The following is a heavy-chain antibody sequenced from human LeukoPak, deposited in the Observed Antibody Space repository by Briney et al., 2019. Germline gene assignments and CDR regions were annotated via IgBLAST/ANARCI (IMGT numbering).Heavy chain of an antibody. CDR3: AKDYSGYY. CDR2: IYSGGST. D-gene: IGHD2-21*01. CDR1: GLTVSDNY. Sequence: GGSLRLSCAASGLTVSDNYMSWVRQAPGKGLEWVSVIYSGGSTYYADSVKGRFTISRDNSKNTLYLQMNSLRAEDTAVYYCAKDYSGYYWGQGTLVTVSS. J-gene: IGHJ4*02. V-gene: IGHV3-53*01.